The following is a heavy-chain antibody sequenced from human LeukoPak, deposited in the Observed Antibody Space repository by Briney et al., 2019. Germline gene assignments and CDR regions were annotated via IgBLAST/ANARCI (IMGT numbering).Heavy chain of an antibody. Sequence: SETLSLTCTVPGGSISGYYWSWIRQPPGKGLEWIGYIFDSGSTNYNPSLKSRVTISVDTSKNQFSLKLSSVTAADTAVYHCARGLYDSSGYYAYWGQGTLVTVSS. D-gene: IGHD3-22*01. CDR3: ARGLYDSSGYYAY. CDR1: GGSISGYY. V-gene: IGHV4-59*01. J-gene: IGHJ4*02. CDR2: IFDSGST.